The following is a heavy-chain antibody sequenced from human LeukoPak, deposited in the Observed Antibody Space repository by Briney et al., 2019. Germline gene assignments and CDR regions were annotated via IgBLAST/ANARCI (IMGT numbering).Heavy chain of an antibody. CDR3: ASYQLLLRYWFDP. CDR2: IYYSGST. V-gene: IGHV4-39*01. D-gene: IGHD2-2*01. Sequence: SSETLSLTCTVSGGSISSSSYYWGWIRQPPGKGLEWIGSIYYSGSTYYNPSLKSRVTISVDTSKNQFSLKLSSVTAADTAVYYCASYQLLLRYWFDPWGQGTLVTVSS. CDR1: GGSISSSSYY. J-gene: IGHJ5*02.